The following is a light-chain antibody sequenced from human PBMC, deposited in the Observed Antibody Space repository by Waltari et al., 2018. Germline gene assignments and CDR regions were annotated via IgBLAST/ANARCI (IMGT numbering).Light chain of an antibody. CDR2: AAS. CDR3: QQSFSTPWT. J-gene: IGKJ1*01. Sequence: DIQMTQSPSSLSASVGDRVTITCRASQSISSYLNWYQQKPGKAPKLLIYAASSLQSGVPSRFSGSRSGTGFTLTISSLQPEEFATYYCQQSFSTPWTFGQGTKVEIK. V-gene: IGKV1-39*01. CDR1: QSISSY.